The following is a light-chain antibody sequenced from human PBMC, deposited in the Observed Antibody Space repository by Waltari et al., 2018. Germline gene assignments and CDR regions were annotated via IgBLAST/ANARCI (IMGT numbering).Light chain of an antibody. Sequence: QSALTQPASVSGSPGQSITISCTGTSSDVGGYHFVSWYQQHPGKAPKLMIYEVTNRPSGVSNRFSGSKSGNTASLTISGLLAEDEADYYCCSYTTTTTVVFGGGTKLTVL. CDR1: SSDVGGYHF. CDR2: EVT. V-gene: IGLV2-14*01. CDR3: CSYTTTTTVV. J-gene: IGLJ3*02.